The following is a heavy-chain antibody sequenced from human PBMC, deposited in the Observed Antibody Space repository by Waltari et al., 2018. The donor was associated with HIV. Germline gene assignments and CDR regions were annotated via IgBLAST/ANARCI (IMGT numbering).Heavy chain of an antibody. J-gene: IGHJ4*02. Sequence: DVQLVESGGGLLKPGRSLRLSCAASGFIFGDYAMGWFRQAPGNAVEGVGFIRNQATGGSKELAASVRCRCTISRDDSKSIAYLQMNSVKTEDTAIYYCSRHDYVIGSAGGGLDYWGQGTLVTVSS. CDR3: SRHDYVIGSAGGGLDY. V-gene: IGHV3-49*05. CDR2: IRNQATGGSK. D-gene: IGHD3-10*02. CDR1: GFIFGDYA.